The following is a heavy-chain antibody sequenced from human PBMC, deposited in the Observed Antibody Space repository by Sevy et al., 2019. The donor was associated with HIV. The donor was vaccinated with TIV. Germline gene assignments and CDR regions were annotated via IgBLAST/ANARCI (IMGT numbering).Heavy chain of an antibody. J-gene: IGHJ4*02. CDR1: GGSITSLY. CDR3: AGENAWGRGYS. V-gene: IGHV4-59*08. Sequence: SETLSLTCTVSGGSITSLYWNWIRQPPGKGLGWIAIIYYNGHINYNPSLKRRVTLSLDTSKNQFSLRLSSVTAADTAMYYCAGENAWGRGYSWGQGTLVTVSS. D-gene: IGHD1-26*01. CDR2: IYYNGHI.